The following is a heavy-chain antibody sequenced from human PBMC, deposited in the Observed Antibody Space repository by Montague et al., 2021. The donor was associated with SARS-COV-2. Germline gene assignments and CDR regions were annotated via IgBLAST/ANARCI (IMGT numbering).Heavy chain of an antibody. CDR2: IVYSGST. D-gene: IGHD3-10*01. J-gene: IGHJ4*02. CDR1: GGSISSSSYY. Sequence: SETLSLTCTVSGGSISSSSYYWGWIRQPPGKGLEWIGSIVYSGSTHYNPSLKSRVTISVDTSKNQFSLKLSSVTAADTAVYYCASMVRAQVYYFDYWGQGTLVTVSS. CDR3: ASMVRAQVYYFDY. V-gene: IGHV4-39*01.